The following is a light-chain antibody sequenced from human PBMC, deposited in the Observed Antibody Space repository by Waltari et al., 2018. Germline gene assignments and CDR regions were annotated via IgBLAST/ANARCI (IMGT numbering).Light chain of an antibody. CDR1: ASDVGAYDS. J-gene: IGLJ1*01. CDR3: SSYTTSSAPGV. V-gene: IGLV2-14*01. Sequence: QSALTQPASVSGSPGQSRPISCSVTASDVGAYDSVSSYQQHPGKAPHLIIYEVSNRPSGISNRFSASKSGNTASLTISGLQAEDEADYYCSSYTTSSAPGVFGTGTRVTVL. CDR2: EVS.